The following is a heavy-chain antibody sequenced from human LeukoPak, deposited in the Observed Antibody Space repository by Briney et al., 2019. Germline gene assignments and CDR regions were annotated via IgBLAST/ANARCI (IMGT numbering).Heavy chain of an antibody. V-gene: IGHV4-59*01. CDR3: AKSSGWYGNYFDY. D-gene: IGHD6-19*01. CDR2: IYYSGST. CDR1: GGSISSYY. J-gene: IGHJ4*02. Sequence: SETLSLTCTVSGGSISSYYWSWIRQPPGKGLEWIGYIYYSGSTNYNPSLKSRVTISEDTSKNQFSLKLSSVTAADTAVYYCAKSSGWYGNYFDYWGQGTLVTVSS.